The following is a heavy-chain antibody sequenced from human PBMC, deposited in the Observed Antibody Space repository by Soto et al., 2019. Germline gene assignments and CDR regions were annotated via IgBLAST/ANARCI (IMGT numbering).Heavy chain of an antibody. V-gene: IGHV1-8*01. D-gene: IGHD2-15*01. CDR3: AARSYCSGGSCYSVVPDY. CDR1: GYTFTSYD. CDR2: MNPNSGNT. Sequence: GASVKVSCKASGYTFTSYDINWVRQATGQGLEWMGWMNPNSGNTGYAQKFQGRVTMTRNTSISTAYMELSSLRSEDTAVYYCAARSYCSGGSCYSVVPDYWGQGTLVTVSS. J-gene: IGHJ4*02.